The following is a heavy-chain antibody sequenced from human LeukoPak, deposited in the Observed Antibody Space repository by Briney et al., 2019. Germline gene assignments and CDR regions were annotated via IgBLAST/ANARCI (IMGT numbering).Heavy chain of an antibody. Sequence: PGGSLRLSCVTSGFNFSDSRMTWVRQAPGKGRQWVANVNRDGTEKHFLDSVEGRFTISRDNAKKSLYLQMSSLRPQDTAVYFCVRGDWYFESWGQGTLVTVSS. CDR3: VRGDWYFES. CDR1: GFNFSDSR. D-gene: IGHD2-21*01. CDR2: VNRDGTEK. V-gene: IGHV3-7*04. J-gene: IGHJ4*02.